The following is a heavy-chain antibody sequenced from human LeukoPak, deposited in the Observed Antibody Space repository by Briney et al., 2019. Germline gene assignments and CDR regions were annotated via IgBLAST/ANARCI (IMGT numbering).Heavy chain of an antibody. D-gene: IGHD2-2*01. CDR2: IYYSGST. CDR3: AREGAGVVVPAARALDY. CDR1: GGSISSYY. V-gene: IGHV4-59*01. J-gene: IGHJ4*02. Sequence: SETLSLTCTVSGGSISSYYWSWIRQPPGKGLEWIGYIYYSGSTNYNPSLKSRVTISVDTSKNQFSLKLSSVTAADTAVYYCAREGAGVVVPAARALDYWGQGTLVTVSS.